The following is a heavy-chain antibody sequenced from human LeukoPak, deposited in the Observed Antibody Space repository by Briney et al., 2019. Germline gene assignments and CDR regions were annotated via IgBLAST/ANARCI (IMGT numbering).Heavy chain of an antibody. CDR2: IRGKANSYAT. J-gene: IGHJ4*02. Sequence: GSLRLSCAASGFTFSGSAMHWVRQASGKGLEWVGRIRGKANSYATAYTSSVKGRFTISRDDSKNTVYLQMNSLKTEDTAVYYCTNSYSDFWIDYWGQGTLVTVSS. V-gene: IGHV3-73*01. CDR1: GFTFSGSA. D-gene: IGHD3-3*01. CDR3: TNSYSDFWIDY.